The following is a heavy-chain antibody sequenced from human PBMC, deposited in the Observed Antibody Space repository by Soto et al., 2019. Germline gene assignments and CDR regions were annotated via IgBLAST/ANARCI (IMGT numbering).Heavy chain of an antibody. CDR1: GFRFSSYT. D-gene: IGHD6-19*01. CDR2: ISYDDGSNK. CDR3: ARSIAVSGTPEVDY. Sequence: QVQLVESGGGVVQPGRSLRLSCAASGFRFSSYTMHWVRRAPGKGLEWVAVISYDDGSNKDYADSVKGRFTISRDNSKNTLSLQMISLRAEETAVYYCARSIAVSGTPEVDYWGQGTLVTVSS. J-gene: IGHJ4*02. V-gene: IGHV3-30-3*01.